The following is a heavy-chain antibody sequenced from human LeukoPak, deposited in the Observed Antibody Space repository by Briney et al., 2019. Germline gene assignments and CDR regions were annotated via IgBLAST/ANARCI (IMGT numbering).Heavy chain of an antibody. CDR3: ARDRSRGVRRANWFDP. CDR1: GGSISSGGYY. Sequence: SETLSLTCTVSGGSISSGGYYWSWIRQHPGKGLEWIGYIYYSGSTYYNPSLKSRVTISVDTSKNQFSLKLSSVTAADTAVYYCARDRSRGVRRANWFDPWGQGTLVTVSS. D-gene: IGHD3-10*01. CDR2: IYYSGST. V-gene: IGHV4-31*03. J-gene: IGHJ5*02.